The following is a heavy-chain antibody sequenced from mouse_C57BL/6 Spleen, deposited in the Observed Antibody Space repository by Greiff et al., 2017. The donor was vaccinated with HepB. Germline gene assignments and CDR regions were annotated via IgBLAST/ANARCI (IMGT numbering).Heavy chain of an antibody. CDR2: IDPNYGTT. CDR3: AIPLRKLHEYFDV. CDR1: GYSFTDYN. V-gene: IGHV1-39*01. D-gene: IGHD2-1*01. J-gene: IGHJ1*03. Sequence: VQLKESGPELVKPGASVKISCKASGYSFTDYNMNWVKQSNGKSLEWIGVIDPNYGTTSYNQKFKGKATLTVDQSSSTAYMQLNSLTSEDSAVYYCAIPLRKLHEYFDVWGTGTTVTVSS.